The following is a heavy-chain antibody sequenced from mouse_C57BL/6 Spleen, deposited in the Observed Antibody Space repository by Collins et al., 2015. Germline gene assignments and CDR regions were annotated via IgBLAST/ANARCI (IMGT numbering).Heavy chain of an antibody. V-gene: IGHV1-7*01. D-gene: IGHD2-3*01. J-gene: IGHJ4*01. CDR2: INPSTGYT. CDR3: ARPRWLLPSYAMDY. CDR1: GYTFTSYW. Sequence: QVQLQQSGAELAKPGASVKMSCKASGYTFTSYWMHWVKQRPGQGLEWIGYINPSTGYTEYNQKFKDKATLTADKSSSTAYMQLSSLTSEDSAVYYCARPRWLLPSYAMDYWGQGTSVTVSS.